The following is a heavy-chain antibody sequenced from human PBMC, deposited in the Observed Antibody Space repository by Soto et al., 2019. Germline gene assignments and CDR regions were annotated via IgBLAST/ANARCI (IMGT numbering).Heavy chain of an antibody. V-gene: IGHV4-31*03. CDR3: ARSSLAPYFDY. CDR1: GGSISSGGYY. Sequence: QVQLQESGPGLVKPSQTLSLTCTVSGGSISSGGYYWSWIRQHPGKGLEWIGYIYYSGSTYYNPPITSRVTIPVDTSKNQFSLKLSSMTAADTAVYYCARSSLAPYFDYWGQGTLVTVSS. CDR2: IYYSGST. J-gene: IGHJ4*02.